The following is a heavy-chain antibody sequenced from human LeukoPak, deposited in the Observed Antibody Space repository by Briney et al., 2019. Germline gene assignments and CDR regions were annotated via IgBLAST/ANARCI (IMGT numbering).Heavy chain of an antibody. J-gene: IGHJ6*03. Sequence: GASVKVSCKASGYTFTSYYMHWVRQAPGQGLEWMGIINPSGGSTSYAQKFQGRVTMTRDTSTGTVYMELSSLRSEDTAVYYCASPDYGDQSYYYYMDVWGKGTTVTISS. CDR2: INPSGGST. CDR3: ASPDYGDQSYYYYMDV. D-gene: IGHD4-17*01. CDR1: GYTFTSYY. V-gene: IGHV1-46*01.